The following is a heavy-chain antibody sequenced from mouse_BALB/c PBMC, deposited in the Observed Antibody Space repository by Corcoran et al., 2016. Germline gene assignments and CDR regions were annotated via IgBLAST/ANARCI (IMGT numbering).Heavy chain of an antibody. D-gene: IGHD2-14*01. V-gene: IGHV1-26*01. Sequence: EVQLQQSGPELVKPGASVKMSCKASGYTFTDYYMKWVKQSHGKRLEWIGDINPNNGGTSYNQKFKGKATLTVDKSSSTAYMQLNSLTSEDSAVYYCARDRYWYFDVWGAGTTVTVSS. CDR3: ARDRYWYFDV. J-gene: IGHJ1*01. CDR2: INPNNGGT. CDR1: GYTFTDYY.